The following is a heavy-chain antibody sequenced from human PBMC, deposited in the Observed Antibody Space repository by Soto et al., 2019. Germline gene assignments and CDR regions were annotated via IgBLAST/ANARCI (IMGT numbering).Heavy chain of an antibody. V-gene: IGHV1-2*04. CDR3: ARAAAGPGDYYYYYGMDV. J-gene: IGHJ6*02. CDR2: INPNSGGT. Sequence: ASVKVSCKASGYTFTGYYMHWVRQAPGQRLEWMGWINPNSGGTNYAQKFQGWVTMTRDTSISTAYMELSRLRSDDTALYYCARAAAGPGDYYYYYGMDVWGQGTTVTVSS. CDR1: GYTFTGYY. D-gene: IGHD6-13*01.